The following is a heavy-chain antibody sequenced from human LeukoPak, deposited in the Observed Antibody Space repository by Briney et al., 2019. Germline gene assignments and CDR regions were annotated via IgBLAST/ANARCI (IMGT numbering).Heavy chain of an antibody. J-gene: IGHJ4*02. CDR1: GYSISSGYY. V-gene: IGHV4-38-2*01. Sequence: SETLSLTCAVSGYSISSGYYWGWIRQPPGKGLEWIGRIYHSGSTYYNPSLKSRVTISVDTSKNQFSLKLSSVAAADTAVYYCARVLGYCSSTSCYTLYYFDYWGQGTLVTVSS. D-gene: IGHD2-2*02. CDR3: ARVLGYCSSTSCYTLYYFDY. CDR2: IYHSGST.